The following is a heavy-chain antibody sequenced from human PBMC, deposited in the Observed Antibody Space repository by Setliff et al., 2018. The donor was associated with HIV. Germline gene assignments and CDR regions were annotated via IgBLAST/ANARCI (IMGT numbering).Heavy chain of an antibody. Sequence: SETLSLTCTVSGSSVSSASYWGWIRQPPGKGLEWIGTIFHRGTMFHSESVYTYHNPSLKSRVTISVDTSKNQFSLRLSSVTAADTAVYYCARYGGNSFWFDPWGQGTLVTVSS. CDR3: ARYGGNSFWFDP. J-gene: IGHJ5*02. V-gene: IGHV4-59*05. D-gene: IGHD2-21*01. CDR1: GSSVSSASY. CDR2: IFHRGTMFHSESVYT.